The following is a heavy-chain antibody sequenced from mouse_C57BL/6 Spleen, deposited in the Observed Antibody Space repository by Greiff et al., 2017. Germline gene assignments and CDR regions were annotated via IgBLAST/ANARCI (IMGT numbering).Heavy chain of an antibody. V-gene: IGHV5-4*01. CDR2: ISDGGSYT. Sequence: EVQLVESGGGLVKPGGSLKLSCAASGFTFSSYAMSWVRQTPEKRLEWVATISDGGSYTYYPDNVKGRFTISRDNAKNNLYLQMSHLKSEDTAMYYGGGGRRKSYWYCDVWGTGTTVTVSS. CDR1: GFTFSSYA. J-gene: IGHJ1*03. CDR3: GGGRRKSYWYCDV.